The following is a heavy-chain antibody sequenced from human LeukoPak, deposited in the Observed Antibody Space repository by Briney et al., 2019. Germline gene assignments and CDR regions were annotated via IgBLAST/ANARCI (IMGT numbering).Heavy chain of an antibody. V-gene: IGHV3-20*04. CDR3: ARESFWSGSPDFDY. J-gene: IGHJ4*02. D-gene: IGHD3-3*01. CDR1: GFTFDDYG. CDR2: IIWNGGST. Sequence: GGSLRLSCAASGFTFDDYGMSGCRQAPGKGRQGFSGIIWNGGSTGYADSVKGRFTISRDNAKNSLYLQMNSLRAEDTALYYCARESFWSGSPDFDYWGQGTLVTVSS.